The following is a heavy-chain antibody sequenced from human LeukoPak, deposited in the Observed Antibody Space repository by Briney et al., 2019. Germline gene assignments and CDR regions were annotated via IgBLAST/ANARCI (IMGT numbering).Heavy chain of an antibody. CDR1: GFTFSSYA. V-gene: IGHV3-30*04. CDR3: ARSRSGGSLLGY. Sequence: PGGSLRLSCAASGFTFSSYAMHWVRQAPGKGLEWVAVISYDGYNKDYADSVEGRFTISRDNSKSTLYLQMNSLRAEDTAVYYCARSRSGGSLLGYWGQGTLVTVSS. D-gene: IGHD2-15*01. CDR2: ISYDGYNK. J-gene: IGHJ4*02.